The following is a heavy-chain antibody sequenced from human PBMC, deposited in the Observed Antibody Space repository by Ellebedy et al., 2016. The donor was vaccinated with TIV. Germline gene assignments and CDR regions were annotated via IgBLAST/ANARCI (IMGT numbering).Heavy chain of an antibody. CDR2: IVPSHGTV. Sequence: AASVKVSCKASGGTFNSYAISWVRQAPGQGLEWMGVIVPSHGTVNYAQKFQGRLTITADESTRTASMELSSLTSDDTAIYYCARIRDGYNHYYYYGFDVWGQGTTVTVSS. V-gene: IGHV1-69*13. CDR1: GGTFNSYA. CDR3: ARIRDGYNHYYYYGFDV. D-gene: IGHD5-24*01. J-gene: IGHJ6*02.